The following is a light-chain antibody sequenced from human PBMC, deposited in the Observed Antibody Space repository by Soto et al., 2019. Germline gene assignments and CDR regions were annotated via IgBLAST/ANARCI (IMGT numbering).Light chain of an antibody. CDR1: SSDVGAYTY. Sequence: QSALTQPPSASGSPGQSVTISCTGTSSDVGAYTYVSWYQQHAGKAPKLVIYEATKRPSGVPDRFSGSKSANTASLTVSGLQAEDEADYYCSSFASSNTWVFGGGTQLTVL. V-gene: IGLV2-8*01. CDR3: SSFASSNTWV. CDR2: EAT. J-gene: IGLJ3*02.